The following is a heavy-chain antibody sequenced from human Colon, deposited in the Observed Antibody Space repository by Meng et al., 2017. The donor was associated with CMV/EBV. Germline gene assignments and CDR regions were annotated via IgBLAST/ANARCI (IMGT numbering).Heavy chain of an antibody. CDR3: TKEDSSGWYRTFES. J-gene: IGHJ4*02. CDR2: IYADGRST. CDR1: GFTFSNFA. V-gene: IGHV3-23*03. Sequence: GESLKISCATSGFTFSNFAMSWVRQAPGKGPEWISVIYADGRSTNYADSVKGRPTISRDNAQKTLYLQMNSLTAEDTALYYCTKEDSSGWYRTFESWGQGTLVTVSS. D-gene: IGHD6-19*01.